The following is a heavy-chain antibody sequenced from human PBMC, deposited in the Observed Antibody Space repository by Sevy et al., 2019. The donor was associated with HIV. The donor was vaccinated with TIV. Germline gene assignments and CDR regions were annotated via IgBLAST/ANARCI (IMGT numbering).Heavy chain of an antibody. Sequence: SETLSLTCTVSGGSISSYYWSWIRQPPGKGLEWIGYIYYSGSTNYNPSLKSRVTISVDTSKNQFSLKLSSVTAADTAVYYCARLYPLYCSGRPSYYFDYWGQGTLVTVSS. V-gene: IGHV4-59*01. CDR3: ARLYPLYCSGRPSYYFDY. J-gene: IGHJ4*02. D-gene: IGHD2-8*02. CDR1: GGSISSYY. CDR2: IYYSGST.